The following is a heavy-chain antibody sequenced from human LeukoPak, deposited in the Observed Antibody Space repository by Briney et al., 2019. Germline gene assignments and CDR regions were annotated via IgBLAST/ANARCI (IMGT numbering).Heavy chain of an antibody. CDR3: ARGSSDINAFDI. J-gene: IGHJ3*02. CDR1: GFTFSSYA. V-gene: IGHV3-33*01. D-gene: IGHD3-9*01. Sequence: GGSLRLSCAASGFTFSSYAMHWVRQAPGKGLEGVAVIWYDGSNKYYADSVKGRFTISRDNSKTTLYLQMNSLRAEDTAVYYCARGSSDINAFDIWGQGTMVTVSS. CDR2: IWYDGSNK.